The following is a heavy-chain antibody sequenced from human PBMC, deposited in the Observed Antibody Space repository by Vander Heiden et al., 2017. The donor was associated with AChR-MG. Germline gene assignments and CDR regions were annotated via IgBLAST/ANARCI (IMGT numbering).Heavy chain of an antibody. V-gene: IGHV4-59*01. Sequence: QVQLQESGPGLVQPSETLSLTCTVSGGSISSYYWSWIRQPPGKGLEWIGYIYYSGSTNYNPSLKSRVTISVDTSKNQFSLKLSSVTAADTAVYYCARVVRSSSSQVDYWGQGTLVTVSS. CDR2: IYYSGST. CDR3: ARVVRSSSSQVDY. J-gene: IGHJ4*02. D-gene: IGHD6-6*01. CDR1: GGSISSYY.